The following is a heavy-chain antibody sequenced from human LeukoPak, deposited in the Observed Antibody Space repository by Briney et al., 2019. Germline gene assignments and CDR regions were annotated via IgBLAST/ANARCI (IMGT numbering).Heavy chain of an antibody. Sequence: PGGSLRLSCEASGFSFDAYSMNWVRQAPGKGLEWVSSISSSGKYMYYADSVRDRFTISRDNDKNSLYLQMDNLRGEDAAVYYCAREIAADYYDTSGYSPEAFDVWGQGTMVTVSA. J-gene: IGHJ3*01. CDR2: ISSSGKYM. CDR3: AREIAADYYDTSGYSPEAFDV. V-gene: IGHV3-21*01. CDR1: GFSFDAYS. D-gene: IGHD3-22*01.